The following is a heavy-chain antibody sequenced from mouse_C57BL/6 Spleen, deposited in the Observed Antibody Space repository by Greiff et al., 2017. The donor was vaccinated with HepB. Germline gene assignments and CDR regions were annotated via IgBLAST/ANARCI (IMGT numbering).Heavy chain of an antibody. CDR1: GYTFTSYW. V-gene: IGHV1-69*01. CDR3: ASKKTGAYDYDVWFAY. J-gene: IGHJ3*01. CDR2: IDPSDSYT. Sequence: QVQLQQPGAELVMPGASVKLSCKASGYTFTSYWMHWVKQRPGQGLEWIGEIDPSDSYTNYNQKFKGKSTLTVDKSSSTAYMQLSSLTSEDSAFYYCASKKTGAYDYDVWFAYWGQGTLVTVSA. D-gene: IGHD2-4*01.